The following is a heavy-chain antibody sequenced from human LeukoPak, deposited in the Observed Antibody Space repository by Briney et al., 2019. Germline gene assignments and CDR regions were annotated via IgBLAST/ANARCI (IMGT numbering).Heavy chain of an antibody. Sequence: PGGSLRLSCAASGSTFSSYDIHWVRQAPGKGLEWVAVISYDGSNKYYADSVKGRFTISRDNSKNTLYLQMNSLRAEDTAVYYCARGSTMVRGSSDYWGQGTLVTVSS. V-gene: IGHV3-30*19. CDR1: GSTFSSYD. CDR2: ISYDGSNK. J-gene: IGHJ4*02. CDR3: ARGSTMVRGSSDY. D-gene: IGHD3-10*01.